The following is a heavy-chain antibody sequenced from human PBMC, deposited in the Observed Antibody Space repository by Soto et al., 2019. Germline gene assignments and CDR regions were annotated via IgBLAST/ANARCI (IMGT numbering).Heavy chain of an antibody. CDR3: ARGGYSGNSKDPFYI. J-gene: IGHJ3*02. CDR2: IYPGDSDT. Sequence: GESLKITCKGSGYTFTAYWIGWVRQMPGKGLEWMGIIYPGDSDTRYSPSFQGQVTISADKSISTAYLQWSSLKASDTAMFYCARGGYSGNSKDPFYIWGPGTMVTVSS. D-gene: IGHD6-25*01. V-gene: IGHV5-51*01. CDR1: GYTFTAYW.